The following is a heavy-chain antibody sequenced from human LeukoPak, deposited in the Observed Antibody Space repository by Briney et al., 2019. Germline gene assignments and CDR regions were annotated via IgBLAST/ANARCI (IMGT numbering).Heavy chain of an antibody. J-gene: IGHJ4*02. D-gene: IGHD2-8*01. CDR3: ARLRRYCTNGVCYDFDY. Sequence: PSQTLSLTCTVSGGSISSGGYYWSRIRQHPGKGLEWIGYIFYSGSTYYNPSLKSRVTISVDTSKNQFSLKLSSVTAADTAVYYCARLRRYCTNGVCYDFDYWGQGTLVTVSS. CDR2: IFYSGST. V-gene: IGHV4-31*03. CDR1: GGSISSGGYY.